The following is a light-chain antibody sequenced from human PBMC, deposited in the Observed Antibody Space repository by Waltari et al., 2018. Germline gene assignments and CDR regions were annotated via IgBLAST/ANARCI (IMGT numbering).Light chain of an antibody. V-gene: IGLV3-10*01. CDR2: EDN. CDR3: YSTDSSGNHRV. CDR1: ALPKTY. J-gene: IGLJ2*01. Sequence: SYELTQPPSVSVSPGQTARITCSGDALPKTYAYWYQQKSGQAPGLVIYEDNKRPSGIPERISGSSSGTMATLTVSGAQVEDEADYCCYSTDSSGNHRVFGGGTRLTVL.